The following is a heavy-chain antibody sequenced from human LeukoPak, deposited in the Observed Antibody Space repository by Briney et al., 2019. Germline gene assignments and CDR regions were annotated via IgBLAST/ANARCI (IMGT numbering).Heavy chain of an antibody. Sequence: GGALRLSFAASGFTFSNYAMHWVPQAPRKGLAWVAFMSFDGSDKYYADSVKCRFTISRDNSKNTLYLQMNSLRFEDTAVYYCARDQPGTYTLSSTWGQGTLVTVSS. J-gene: IGHJ5*02. V-gene: IGHV3-30-3*01. CDR2: MSFDGSDK. CDR3: ARDQPGTYTLSST. CDR1: GFTFSNYA. D-gene: IGHD6-19*01.